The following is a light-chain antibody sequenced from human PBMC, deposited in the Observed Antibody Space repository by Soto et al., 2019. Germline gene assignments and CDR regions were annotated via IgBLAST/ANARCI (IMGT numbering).Light chain of an antibody. CDR2: GAS. V-gene: IGKV3-20*01. J-gene: IGKJ4*01. Sequence: EIVLTQSPGTLSLSPGERATLSCRASQSVINGYLAWYQQRPGQPPRLVIYGASRRATGIPDRFSGSGSGTDLTLSMSRLEPEDFVAYYCQQYGSSPFTFGGGTKVQIK. CDR1: QSVINGY. CDR3: QQYGSSPFT.